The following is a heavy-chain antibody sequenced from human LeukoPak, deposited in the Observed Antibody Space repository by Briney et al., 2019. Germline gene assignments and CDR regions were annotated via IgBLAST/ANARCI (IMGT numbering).Heavy chain of an antibody. CDR2: IYHSGST. V-gene: IGHV4-38-2*02. Sequence: SETLSLTCTVSGYSISSGYYWGWIRQPPGKGLEWIGSIYHSGSTYYNPSLKSRVTISVDTSKNQFSLKLSSVTAADTAVYYCARDAGDYVSPSNYYYYYYMDVWGKGTTVTISS. D-gene: IGHD4-17*01. CDR1: GYSISSGYY. J-gene: IGHJ6*03. CDR3: ARDAGDYVSPSNYYYYYYMDV.